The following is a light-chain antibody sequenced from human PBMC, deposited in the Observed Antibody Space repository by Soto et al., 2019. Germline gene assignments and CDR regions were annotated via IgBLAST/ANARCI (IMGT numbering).Light chain of an antibody. V-gene: IGKV1-5*01. CDR1: QSISTL. Sequence: EMQMTRSPSTLSASVGDRVTITCRASQSISTLLAWYQQKPGKAPELPISDASSLESGVPSRFSGSGSGAEFTLTISSLQPDDFATYYCQQYTSYSLWTFGQGTKVDI. J-gene: IGKJ1*01. CDR3: QQYTSYSLWT. CDR2: DAS.